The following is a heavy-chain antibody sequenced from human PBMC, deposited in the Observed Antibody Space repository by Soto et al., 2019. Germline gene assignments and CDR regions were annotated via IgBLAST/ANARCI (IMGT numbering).Heavy chain of an antibody. J-gene: IGHJ4*02. CDR2: IYPDDSDT. Sequence: PGESLKISCQGSGYSFSNHWIGWVRQLPGKGLEWMGIIYPDDSDTRYSPSFQGQVTISADKSFTTVYLQWNSLKASDTAIYYCARPGYYDSSGSFNFDHWGQGTLVTVSS. D-gene: IGHD3-22*01. CDR1: GYSFSNHW. V-gene: IGHV5-51*01. CDR3: ARPGYYDSSGSFNFDH.